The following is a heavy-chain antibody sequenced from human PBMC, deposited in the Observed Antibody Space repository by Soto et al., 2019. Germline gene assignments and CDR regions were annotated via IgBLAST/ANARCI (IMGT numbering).Heavy chain of an antibody. CDR1: GFTFSTYS. V-gene: IGHV3-21*01. CDR2: ISGSGNYT. Sequence: GSLRLSCAASGFTFSTYSMNWVRQAPGKGLEWVSSISGSGNYTHYADFLRGRFTISRDNAKTSLYLQMNSLRAEDTAVYYCAREGINNYNEYYFDSWGQGTVVTVSS. J-gene: IGHJ4*02. D-gene: IGHD4-4*01. CDR3: AREGINNYNEYYFDS.